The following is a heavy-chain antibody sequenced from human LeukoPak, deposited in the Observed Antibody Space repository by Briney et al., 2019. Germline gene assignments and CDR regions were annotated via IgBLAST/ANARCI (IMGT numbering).Heavy chain of an antibody. CDR3: ARLEPEDIVVVPAAFIDY. V-gene: IGHV4-39*01. Sequence: SETLSLTCIVSGGSISSSSYYWGWIRQPPGKGLEWIGSIYYSGSTYYNPSLKSRVTISVDTSKNQFSLKLSSVTAADTAVYYCARLEPEDIVVVPAAFIDYWGQGTLVTVSS. CDR1: GGSISSSSYY. CDR2: IYYSGST. D-gene: IGHD2-2*01. J-gene: IGHJ4*02.